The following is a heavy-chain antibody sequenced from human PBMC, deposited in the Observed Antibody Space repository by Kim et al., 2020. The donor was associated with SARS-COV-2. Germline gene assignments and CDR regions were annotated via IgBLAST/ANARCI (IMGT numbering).Heavy chain of an antibody. CDR2: IYYSGST. J-gene: IGHJ6*02. D-gene: IGHD1-7*01. Sequence: SETLSLTCTVSGGSISSYYWSWIRQPPGKGLEWIGYIYYSGSTNYNPSLKSRVTISVDTSKNQFSLKLSSVTAADTAVYYCARTLNWNYHYYYGMDVWGQGTTVTVSS. CDR3: ARTLNWNYHYYYGMDV. CDR1: GGSISSYY. V-gene: IGHV4-59*08.